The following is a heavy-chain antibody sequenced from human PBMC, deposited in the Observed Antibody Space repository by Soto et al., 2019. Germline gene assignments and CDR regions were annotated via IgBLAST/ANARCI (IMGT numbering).Heavy chain of an antibody. V-gene: IGHV4-30-2*01. Sequence: LGCAACGDSVKISGVSVTWIRQPPGKGLEWIGYIYHSGSTYYNPSLKSRVTISVDRSKNQFSLKLSSVTAADTAVYYCARSQTTVTSYDYWGQGTLVTVSS. J-gene: IGHJ4*02. CDR3: ARSQTTVTSYDY. D-gene: IGHD4-17*01. CDR2: IYHSGST. CDR1: GDSVKISGVS.